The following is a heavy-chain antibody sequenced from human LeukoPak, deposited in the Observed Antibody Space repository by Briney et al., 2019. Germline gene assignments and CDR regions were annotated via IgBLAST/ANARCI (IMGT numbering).Heavy chain of an antibody. CDR1: GFTFSNYG. Sequence: GGSLRLSCAAPGFTFSNYGMDWVRQAPGKGLEWVSYISSSSSSIYYADSVKGRFTISRDNAKNSLFLQMNSLRAEDTAVYYCARGGAARPDYWGQGTLVTVSS. CDR2: ISSSSSSI. V-gene: IGHV3-48*01. CDR3: ARGGAARPDY. J-gene: IGHJ4*02. D-gene: IGHD6-6*01.